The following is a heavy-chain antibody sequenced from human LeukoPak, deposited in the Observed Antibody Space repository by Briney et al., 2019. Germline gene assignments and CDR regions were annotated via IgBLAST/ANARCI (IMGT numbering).Heavy chain of an antibody. J-gene: IGHJ4*02. CDR3: ARDYYDSSGYYYRGFSDY. V-gene: IGHV3-21*01. D-gene: IGHD3-22*01. CDR1: GFTFSSYS. CDR2: ISSSSSYI. Sequence: GGSLRLSCAASGFTFSSYSMNWVRQAPGKGLEWVSSISSSSSYIYYADSVKGRFTISRDNAKNSLYLQMNSLRAEDTAVYYCARDYYDSSGYYYRGFSDYWGQGTLVTVSS.